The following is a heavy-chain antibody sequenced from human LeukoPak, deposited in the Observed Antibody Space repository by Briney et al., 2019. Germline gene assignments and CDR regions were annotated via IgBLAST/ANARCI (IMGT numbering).Heavy chain of an antibody. CDR1: GYTFSSHY. V-gene: IGHV1-46*01. J-gene: IGHJ4*02. CDR2: INPSGDAT. CDR3: ATDSPKGYLTVDY. Sequence: ASVKVSCKASGYTFSSHYMHWVRQAPGQGLEWMGVINPSGDATLYAQKFQGRVTMTRDTSTSTLYMDLSSLRSEDTAVYYCATDSPKGYLTVDYWGQGTLVTVSS. D-gene: IGHD3-16*02.